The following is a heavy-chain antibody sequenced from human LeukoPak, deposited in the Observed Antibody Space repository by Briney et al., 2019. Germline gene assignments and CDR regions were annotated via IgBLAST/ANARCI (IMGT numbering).Heavy chain of an antibody. V-gene: IGHV3-23*01. Sequence: QPGGSLRLSCVASGFTFSSYAMSWVRQAPGKGLEWVSTISGSGGSTYYADSAKGRFTISRDNSKNTLYLQMNSLRAEDTAVYYCAKDVVRVSSKGWFDPWGQGTLVSVSS. CDR3: AKDVVRVSSKGWFDP. CDR1: GFTFSSYA. CDR2: ISGSGGST. J-gene: IGHJ5*02. D-gene: IGHD6-6*01.